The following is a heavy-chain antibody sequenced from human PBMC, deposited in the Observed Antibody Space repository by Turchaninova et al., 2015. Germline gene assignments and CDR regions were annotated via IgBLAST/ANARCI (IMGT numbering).Heavy chain of an antibody. Sequence: QVQLVQSGAEVKKPGASVKVSCKTSGYTFSDYSMQWVRQAPGQGVEWMGRKNHESDATNYAQNLQGGVTMSRDTSNSAAYLELSRVRSEDTAVYYCSTSLGLVSFRNAFDIGGQGKRVTVSA. J-gene: IGHJ3*02. CDR3: STSLGLVSFRNAFDI. D-gene: IGHD1-26*01. CDR1: GYTFSDYS. CDR2: KNHESDAT. V-gene: IGHV1-2*06.